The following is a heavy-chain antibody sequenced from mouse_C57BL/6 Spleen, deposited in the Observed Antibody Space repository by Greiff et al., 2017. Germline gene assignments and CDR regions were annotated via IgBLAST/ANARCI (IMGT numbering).Heavy chain of an antibody. CDR3: ARDGESRLLWYFDV. V-gene: IGHV3-6*01. D-gene: IGHD2-3*01. J-gene: IGHJ1*03. CDR2: ISYDGSN. CDR1: GYSITSGYY. Sequence: DVKLQESGPGLVKPSQSLSLTCSVTGYSITSGYYWNWIRQFPGNKLEWMGYISYDGSNNYNPSLKNRISITRDTSKNQFFLKLNSVTTEDTATYYCARDGESRLLWYFDVWGTGTTVTVSS.